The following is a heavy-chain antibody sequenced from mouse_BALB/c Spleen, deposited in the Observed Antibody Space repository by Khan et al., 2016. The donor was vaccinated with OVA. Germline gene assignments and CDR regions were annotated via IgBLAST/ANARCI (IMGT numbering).Heavy chain of an antibody. V-gene: IGHV1-4*01. CDR3: VRDGAYHRSDGWFAY. CDR2: INPSNGYT. Sequence: QVQLQQSGAELARPGASVKMSCKASGYTFTSYTIHWIKKRPGQGLEWIGYINPSNGYTNYNQKFKDKATLTTDKSSTTAYLQLSSLTSDDSAVYNCVRDGAYHRSDGWFAYWGHGTLVTVSA. J-gene: IGHJ3*01. D-gene: IGHD2-14*01. CDR1: GYTFTSYT.